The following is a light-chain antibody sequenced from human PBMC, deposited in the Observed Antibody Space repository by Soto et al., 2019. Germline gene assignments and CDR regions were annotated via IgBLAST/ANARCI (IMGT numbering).Light chain of an antibody. CDR3: AAWDDSLSGVV. CDR1: SSNIGSNY. V-gene: IGLV1-47*01. J-gene: IGLJ2*01. CDR2: RNN. Sequence: QAVVTQPPSASGTPGQRVTISCSGSSSNIGSNYVYWYQQLPGRAPKLLIYRNNQRPSGVPDRFSGSKSGTSASLAISGLLSEDEADYYCAAWDDSLSGVVFGGGTKLTVL.